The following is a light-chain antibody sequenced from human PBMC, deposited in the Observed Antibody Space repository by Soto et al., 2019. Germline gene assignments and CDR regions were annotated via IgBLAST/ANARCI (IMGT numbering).Light chain of an antibody. Sequence: QSVLTQPASVSASPGQSITISCTGTSSDIGDYDYVSWYQHLPGKAPKLLIFDVTHRPSGVSDPFSGSKSGNTASLTISGVRPEDEADYYCCSYTDIALDVVFGGGTKATVL. V-gene: IGLV2-14*01. CDR3: CSYTDIALDVV. J-gene: IGLJ2*01. CDR1: SSDIGDYDY. CDR2: DVT.